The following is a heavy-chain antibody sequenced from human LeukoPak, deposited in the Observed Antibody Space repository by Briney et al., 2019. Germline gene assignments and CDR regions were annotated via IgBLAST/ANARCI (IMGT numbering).Heavy chain of an antibody. Sequence: ASVKVSCKASGYTFTSYAMHWERQAPGQRLEWMGWINAGNGNTKYSQKFQGRVTITADESTSTAYMELSSLRSEDTAVYYCARGPPYCTNGVCFHFGYWGQGTLVTVSS. D-gene: IGHD2-8*01. CDR1: GYTFTSYA. V-gene: IGHV1-3*01. J-gene: IGHJ4*02. CDR3: ARGPPYCTNGVCFHFGY. CDR2: INAGNGNT.